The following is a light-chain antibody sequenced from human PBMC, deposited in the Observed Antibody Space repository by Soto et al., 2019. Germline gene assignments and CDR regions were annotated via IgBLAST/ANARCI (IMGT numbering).Light chain of an antibody. CDR1: QDINVY. J-gene: IGKJ1*01. CDR3: LQDINYPWT. CDR2: AAS. V-gene: IGKV1-39*01. Sequence: DIQMTQSPYSKSSAMGGAGKITRRASQDINVYLNWYQQKPGRAPKLLIYAASSLQSGVPSRFSGSGSGTDFTLTISSLQPEDSATYYCLQDINYPWTFGQGTKVDIK.